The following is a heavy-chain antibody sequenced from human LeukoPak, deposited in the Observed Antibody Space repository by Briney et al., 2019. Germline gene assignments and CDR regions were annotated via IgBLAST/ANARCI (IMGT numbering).Heavy chain of an antibody. CDR2: IWYDGSNK. CDR1: GFTFSSYG. D-gene: IGHD3-10*01. J-gene: IGHJ6*02. CDR3: ARDGGVGSGSYIFLGASYGMDV. Sequence: QTGGSLRLSCAASGFTFSSYGMPWVRQAPGKGLEWVAVIWYDGSNKYYADSVKGRFTISRDNSKNTLYLQMNSLRAEDTAVYYCARDGGVGSGSYIFLGASYGMDVWGQGTTVTVSS. V-gene: IGHV3-33*01.